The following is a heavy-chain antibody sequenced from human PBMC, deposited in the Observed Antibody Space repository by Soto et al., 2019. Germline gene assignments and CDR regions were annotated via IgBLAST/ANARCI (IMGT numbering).Heavy chain of an antibody. CDR2: VYSTGGT. V-gene: IGHV4-59*08. CDR1: SGPSSSHN. J-gene: IGHJ6*02. D-gene: IGHD4-4*01. CDR3: VIQGIGNLQGIVDV. Sequence: QVQLQQSGPGLVKPSETLSLTCSVSSGPSSSHNWGWIRQPPGRGLEWIGYVYSTGGTSYNPSLKSRVTIPAATSTNHISLTLTSVTAADTAVYYCVIQGIGNLQGIVDVWGQGTTVRVSS.